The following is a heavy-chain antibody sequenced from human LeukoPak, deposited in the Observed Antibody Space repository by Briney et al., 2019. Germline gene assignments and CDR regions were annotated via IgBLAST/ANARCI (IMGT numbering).Heavy chain of an antibody. D-gene: IGHD3-22*01. CDR1: GGTFSSYA. J-gene: IGHJ4*02. CDR3: ARDYYDSSGTHY. V-gene: IGHV1-18*01. CDR2: ISAYNGNT. Sequence: ASVKVSCKASGGTFSSYAISWVRQAPGQGLEWMGWISAYNGNTNYAQKLQGRVTMTTDTSTSTAYMELRSLRSDDTAVYYCARDYYDSSGTHYWGQGTLVTVSS.